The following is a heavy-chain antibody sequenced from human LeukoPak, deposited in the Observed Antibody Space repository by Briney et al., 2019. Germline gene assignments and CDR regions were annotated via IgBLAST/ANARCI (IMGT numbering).Heavy chain of an antibody. J-gene: IGHJ4*02. V-gene: IGHV3-23*01. CDR3: AKVSNFWSGYYPYYFDY. Sequence: PGGSLRLSCAASGFTFSSYAMSWVRQAPGKGLEWVSAISGSGGSTYYADSVKGRFTISRDNSKNTLYLQMNSPRAEDTAVYCCAKVSNFWSGYYPYYFDYWGQGTLVTVSS. D-gene: IGHD3-3*01. CDR2: ISGSGGST. CDR1: GFTFSSYA.